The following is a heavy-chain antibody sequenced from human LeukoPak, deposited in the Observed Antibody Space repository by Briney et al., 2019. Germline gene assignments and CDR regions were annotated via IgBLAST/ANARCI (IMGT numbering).Heavy chain of an antibody. CDR1: GGSISTYF. Sequence: SETLSLTCTVSGGSISTYFWSWVRQPPGKGLEWIGYIYYSGSTNYNPSLKSRVTMSVDTSKNQFSLKLSSVTAADTAVYYCARIMAAANLWGQGALVTVSS. CDR3: ARIMAAANL. CDR2: IYYSGST. J-gene: IGHJ5*02. D-gene: IGHD2-15*01. V-gene: IGHV4-59*01.